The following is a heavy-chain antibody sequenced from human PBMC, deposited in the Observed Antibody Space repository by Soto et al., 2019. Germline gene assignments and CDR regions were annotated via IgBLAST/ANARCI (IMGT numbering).Heavy chain of an antibody. J-gene: IGHJ3*02. CDR1: GGSINSYY. V-gene: IGHV4-59*01. Sequence: SETLSLTCTVSGGSINSYYWSWIRQPPGKGLEWIGYIYYSGSTNYNPSLKSRATISVDTSKNQFTLKLSSVTAADTAVYYCARVPWQWLGGYAFDSWGQGTMGT. CDR3: ARVPWQWLGGYAFDS. D-gene: IGHD6-19*01. CDR2: IYYSGST.